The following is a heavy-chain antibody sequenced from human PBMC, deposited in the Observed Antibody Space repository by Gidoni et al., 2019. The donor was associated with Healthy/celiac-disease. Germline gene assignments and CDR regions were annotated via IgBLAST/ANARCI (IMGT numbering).Heavy chain of an antibody. J-gene: IGHJ4*02. Sequence: FTISRDNAKNSLYLQMNSLRAEDTAVYYCARGRIQFWSSDLGHWGQGTLLTVSS. CDR3: ARGRIQFWSSDLGH. D-gene: IGHD5-18*01. V-gene: IGHV3-11*01.